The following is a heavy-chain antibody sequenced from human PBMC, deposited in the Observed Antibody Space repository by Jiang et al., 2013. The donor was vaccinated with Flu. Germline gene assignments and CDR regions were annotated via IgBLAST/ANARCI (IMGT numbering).Heavy chain of an antibody. CDR1: GFTFSSYA. Sequence: VQAWGSLRLSCAASGFTFSSYAMSWVRQAPGKGLEWVSAISGSGGSTYYADSVKGRFTISRDNSKNTLYLQMNSLRAEDTAVYYCAKDQITIFGVVPYYFDYWGQGTLVTVSS. V-gene: IGHV3-23*01. J-gene: IGHJ4*02. CDR3: AKDQITIFGVVPYYFDY. D-gene: IGHD3-3*01. CDR2: ISGSGGST.